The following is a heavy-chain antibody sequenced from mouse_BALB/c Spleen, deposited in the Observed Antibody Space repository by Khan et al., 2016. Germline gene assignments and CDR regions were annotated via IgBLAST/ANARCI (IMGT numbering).Heavy chain of an antibody. CDR3: ARGGNGGNYVLFAY. D-gene: IGHD2-1*01. CDR2: IDTFTGQP. J-gene: IGHJ3*01. CDR1: GYTFTNYG. V-gene: IGHV9-3-1*01. Sequence: QIQLVQSGPELKKPGETVKISCKASGYTFTNYGMNWVKQAPGKGLKWMGWIDTFTGQPTYTDDFKGRFAFSLETSASTAYLQINSLKNEDPATXCCARGGNGGNYVLFAYWGQGTLVTVSA.